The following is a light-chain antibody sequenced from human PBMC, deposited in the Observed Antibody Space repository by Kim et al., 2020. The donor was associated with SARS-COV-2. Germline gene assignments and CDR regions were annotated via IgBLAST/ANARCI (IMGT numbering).Light chain of an antibody. CDR1: KLGNKS. J-gene: IGLJ1*01. CDR3: HALDSSYV. Sequence: VTLPEGQTASVSCPVKKLGNKSACWYQHKTGHPPVRVIYQGSKRPSGIPEGFSGSNSGTTATLTISGTHAMDEVDYYCHALDSSYVFGTGTKVTVL. CDR2: QGS. V-gene: IGLV3-1*01.